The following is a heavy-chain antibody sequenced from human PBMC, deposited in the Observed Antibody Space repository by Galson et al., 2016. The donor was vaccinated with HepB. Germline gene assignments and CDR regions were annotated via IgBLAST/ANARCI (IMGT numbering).Heavy chain of an antibody. Sequence: SVKVSCKASGYTFTNYSIIWVRQAPGQGLQWMGWIGTYDGHTDYAQNLQGRVTMTTDTSTRTAYMELRSLKYDDTAVYYCARFDDYNSYAMDVWGQGTTVTVSS. CDR2: IGTYDGHT. J-gene: IGHJ6*02. CDR1: GYTFTNYS. V-gene: IGHV1-18*01. CDR3: ARFDDYNSYAMDV.